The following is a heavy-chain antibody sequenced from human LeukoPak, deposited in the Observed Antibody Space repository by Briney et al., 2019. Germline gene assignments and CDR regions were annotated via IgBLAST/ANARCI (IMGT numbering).Heavy chain of an antibody. V-gene: IGHV4-59*01. CDR3: ARGADYGDYYFDY. D-gene: IGHD4-17*01. CDR2: IYYSGST. Sequence: SETLSLTCTVSGGSISSYYWSWIRQPPGKGLEWIGYIYYSGSTNYNPFLKSRVTISVDTSKNQFSLKLSSVTAADTAVYYCARGADYGDYYFDYWGQGTLVTVSS. J-gene: IGHJ4*02. CDR1: GGSISSYY.